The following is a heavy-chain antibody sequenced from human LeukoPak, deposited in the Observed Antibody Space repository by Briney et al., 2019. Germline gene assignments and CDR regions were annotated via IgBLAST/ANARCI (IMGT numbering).Heavy chain of an antibody. V-gene: IGHV4-59*08. Sequence: SETLSLTCTVSGGSISSYYWSWIRQPPGKGLEWIGYIYYSGSTNYNPALKSRVTISVDTSKNQFSLKLSSVTAADTAVYYCARQRGRWDSFDHWGQGTLVTVSS. J-gene: IGHJ4*02. D-gene: IGHD1-26*01. CDR3: ARQRGRWDSFDH. CDR1: GGSISSYY. CDR2: IYYSGST.